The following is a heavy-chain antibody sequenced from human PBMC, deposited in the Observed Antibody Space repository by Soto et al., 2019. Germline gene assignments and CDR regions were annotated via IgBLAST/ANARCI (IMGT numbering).Heavy chain of an antibody. Sequence: PGGSLRLSCAASGFTFSSYEMNWVRQAPGKGLEWVSYISSSGSPIYYADSVKGRFTISRDDAKNSLYLQMNSLRAEDTAVYYCARGGYYYDTRDAFDIWGQGTMVTVSS. J-gene: IGHJ3*02. CDR2: ISSSGSPI. CDR3: ARGGYYYDTRDAFDI. V-gene: IGHV3-48*03. CDR1: GFTFSSYE. D-gene: IGHD3-22*01.